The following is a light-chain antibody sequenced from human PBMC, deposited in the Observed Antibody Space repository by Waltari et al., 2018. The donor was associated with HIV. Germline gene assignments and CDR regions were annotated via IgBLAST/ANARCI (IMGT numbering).Light chain of an antibody. CDR2: NNG. J-gene: IGLJ3*02. CDR1: SANIGKNY. CDR3: ATWDANQWV. V-gene: IGLV1-47*02. Sequence: SVLGQESSASGTAGQRVVISCSGTSANIGKNYVYWYQQFAGATPRLIIYNNGQRPSWVPDRFSGSKSGVSASLVISGLQSGDEATYYCATWDANQWVFGGGTKVSVL.